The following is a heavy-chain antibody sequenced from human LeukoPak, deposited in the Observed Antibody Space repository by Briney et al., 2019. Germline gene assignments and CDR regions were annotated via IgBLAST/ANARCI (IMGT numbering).Heavy chain of an antibody. D-gene: IGHD2/OR15-2a*01. Sequence: ASVKVSCKASGYTCTNYYMHWVRQAPGQGLEWMGIINPSGNSTRYEQKFQDRVTMTRETSTRTVYMELSSLRSEDTAVYYCARGYSSTYRIDYWGQGTLVTVSS. V-gene: IGHV1-46*01. CDR3: ARGYSSTYRIDY. CDR2: INPSGNST. J-gene: IGHJ4*02. CDR1: GYTCTNYY.